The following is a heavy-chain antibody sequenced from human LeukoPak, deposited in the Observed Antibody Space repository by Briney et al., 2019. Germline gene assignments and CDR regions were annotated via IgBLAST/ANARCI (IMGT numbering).Heavy chain of an antibody. Sequence: AGGSLRLSCAASGFTVSSNYMSWVRQAPGKGLEWVSVIYSGGSTYYADSVKSSFTISRDNSKNTPYLQMNSLRAEDTAVYYCARDYAKAPYYYYGMDVWGQGTTVSVP. CDR2: IYSGGST. V-gene: IGHV3-66*01. D-gene: IGHD4-17*01. CDR3: ARDYAKAPYYYYGMDV. J-gene: IGHJ6*01. CDR1: GFTVSSNY.